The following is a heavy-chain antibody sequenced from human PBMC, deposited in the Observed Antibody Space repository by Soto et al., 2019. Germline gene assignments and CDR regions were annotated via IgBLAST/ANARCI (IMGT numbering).Heavy chain of an antibody. Sequence: QVQLVQSRAEVKKPGASVKVSCKASGYTFTSYAMHWVRQAPGQRLEWMGWINAGNGNTKYSQKFQGRVTITRDTSASTAYMELSSLRSEDTAVYYCARNAPIVVVPAAMPTAFDPWGQGTLVTVSS. D-gene: IGHD2-2*01. CDR1: GYTFTSYA. V-gene: IGHV1-3*01. CDR2: INAGNGNT. J-gene: IGHJ5*02. CDR3: ARNAPIVVVPAAMPTAFDP.